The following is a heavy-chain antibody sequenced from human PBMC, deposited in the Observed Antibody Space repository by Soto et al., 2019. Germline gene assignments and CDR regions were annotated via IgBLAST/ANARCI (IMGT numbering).Heavy chain of an antibody. CDR1: GDSVSSNSAA. Sequence: SQTLSLTCAISGDSVSSNSAAWNWIRQSPSRGLEWLGRTYYRSKWYNDYAVSVKSRITINPDTSKIQFSLQLNSVTPEDTAVYYCARVNCSGGSCYSMFYYGMDVWGQGTTVTVSS. CDR3: ARVNCSGGSCYSMFYYGMDV. J-gene: IGHJ6*02. V-gene: IGHV6-1*01. D-gene: IGHD2-15*01. CDR2: TYYRSKWYN.